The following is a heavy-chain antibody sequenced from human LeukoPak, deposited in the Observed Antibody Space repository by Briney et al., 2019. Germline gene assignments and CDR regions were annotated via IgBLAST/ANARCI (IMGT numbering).Heavy chain of an antibody. D-gene: IGHD3-10*01. CDR3: ARARLVRGVSYYFDY. V-gene: IGHV4-34*01. CDR2: INHSGST. CDR1: GGSFSGYY. J-gene: IGHJ4*02. Sequence: PSETLSLTCAVYGGSFSGYYWSWIRQPPGKGLEWIGEINHSGSTNYNPSLKSRVTISVDTSKNQFSLKLSSVTAADTAVYYCARARLVRGVSYYFDYWGQGTLVTVSS.